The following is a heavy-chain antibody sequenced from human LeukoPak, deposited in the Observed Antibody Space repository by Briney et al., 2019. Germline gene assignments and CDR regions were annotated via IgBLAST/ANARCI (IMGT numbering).Heavy chain of an antibody. CDR1: GGTFTSYA. CDR2: IIPIFGTA. J-gene: IGHJ2*01. V-gene: IGHV1-69*05. CDR3: AKGQTRSYCSSTSCSFEYWYFDL. D-gene: IGHD2-2*01. Sequence: SVKLSCKASGGTFTSYAISWVRQAPGQGLEWMGGIIPIFGTANYAQKFQGRVTITTDESTSTAYMELSSLRHEDTAVYYCAKGQTRSYCSSTSCSFEYWYFDLWGRGTLVTVSS.